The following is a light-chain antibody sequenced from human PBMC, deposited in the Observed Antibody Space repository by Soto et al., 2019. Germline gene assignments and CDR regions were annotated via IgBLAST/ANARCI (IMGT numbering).Light chain of an antibody. CDR2: DTS. CDR3: QQYGSSPTWT. J-gene: IGKJ1*01. Sequence: IMLTQCPGTLSLSPGEGAALSFRAIQSVSSSFSAWYQQKPGQAPRLLIYDTSTRATGIPERFSGSGSGTDFTLTISRLEPEDSAVYYCQQYGSSPTWTFGQGTKVDIK. CDR1: QSVSSSF. V-gene: IGKV3-20*01.